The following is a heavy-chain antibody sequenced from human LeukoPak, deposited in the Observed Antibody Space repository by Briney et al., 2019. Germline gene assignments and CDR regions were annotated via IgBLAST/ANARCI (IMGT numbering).Heavy chain of an antibody. CDR1: GGSISSSSYY. CDR3: ARGFRGASFDY. V-gene: IGHV4-39*07. Sequence: SETLSLTCTVSGGSISSSSYYWGWIRQPPGKGLEWIGSIYYSGSTYYNPSLKSRVTISVDTSKNQFSLKLSSVTAADTAVYYCARGFRGASFDYWGQGTLVTVSS. D-gene: IGHD1-26*01. CDR2: IYYSGST. J-gene: IGHJ4*02.